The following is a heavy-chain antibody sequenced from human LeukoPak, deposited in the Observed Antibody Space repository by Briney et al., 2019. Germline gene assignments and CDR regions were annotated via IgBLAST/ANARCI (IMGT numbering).Heavy chain of an antibody. D-gene: IGHD5-12*01. Sequence: SETLSLTCSVSGYSISSGYYWAWLRQAPGKGLEWIGSIYHSGRTFYSPSLKSRVTMSVDTSKNQFSLKLSSVTAADTAVYYCARVGQEDIVATQEDYWGQGTLVTVSS. J-gene: IGHJ4*02. CDR3: ARVGQEDIVATQEDY. CDR2: IYHSGRT. CDR1: GYSISSGYY. V-gene: IGHV4-38-2*02.